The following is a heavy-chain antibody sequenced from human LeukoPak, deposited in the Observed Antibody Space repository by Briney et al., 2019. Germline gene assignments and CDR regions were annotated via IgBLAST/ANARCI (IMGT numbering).Heavy chain of an antibody. CDR2: INWNSGSI. CDR3: AKAGAADYYYYGMDV. Sequence: GGSLRLSCAASGFTFGDYAMHWVRQAPGKGLEWVSGINWNSGSIAYADSVKGRFTISRDNAKNSLYLQMNSLRAEDTALYYCAKAGAADYYYYGMDVWGQGTTVIVSS. CDR1: GFTFGDYA. D-gene: IGHD6-13*01. J-gene: IGHJ6*02. V-gene: IGHV3-9*01.